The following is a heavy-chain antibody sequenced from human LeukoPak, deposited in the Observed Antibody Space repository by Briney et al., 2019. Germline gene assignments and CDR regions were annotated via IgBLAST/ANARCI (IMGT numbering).Heavy chain of an antibody. Sequence: ASVKVSCKASGYTFTGYYMHWVRQAPGQGLEWMGWINPNSGGTNYAQKFQGRVTMTRDTSISTAYMELRSLRSDDTAVYYCARVDLYYDTSGYSQAANDYWGQGTLVTVSS. CDR3: ARVDLYYDTSGYSQAANDY. J-gene: IGHJ4*02. D-gene: IGHD3-22*01. V-gene: IGHV1-2*02. CDR2: INPNSGGT. CDR1: GYTFTGYY.